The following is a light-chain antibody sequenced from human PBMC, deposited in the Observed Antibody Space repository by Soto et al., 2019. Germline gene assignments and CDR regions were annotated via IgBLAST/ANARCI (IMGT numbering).Light chain of an antibody. V-gene: IGLV2-14*01. CDR2: AVT. J-gene: IGLJ1*01. CDR3: SSYTSSSTL. Sequence: QSALTQPASVSGSPGQSITISCTGTSSDVGGYNYVSWYQQHPGKAPKLMIYAVTDRPSGVSSRFSGSKSGNTGSLFISGLQAEDEADYYCSSYTSSSTLFGTGTKLTVL. CDR1: SSDVGGYNY.